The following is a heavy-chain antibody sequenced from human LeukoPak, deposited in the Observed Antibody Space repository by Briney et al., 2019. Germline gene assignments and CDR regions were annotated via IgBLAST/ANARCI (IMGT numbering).Heavy chain of an antibody. CDR2: IYYSGST. V-gene: IGHV4-59*08. CDR3: ARLYGDYPNAKWFDP. D-gene: IGHD4-17*01. J-gene: IGHJ5*02. Sequence: SETLSLTCTVSGGSISSYYWSWIRQPPGKGLEWIGYIYYSGSTNYNPSLKSRVTISVDTSKNQFSLKLSSVTAADTAVYYCARLYGDYPNAKWFDPWGQGTLVTVSS. CDR1: GGSISSYY.